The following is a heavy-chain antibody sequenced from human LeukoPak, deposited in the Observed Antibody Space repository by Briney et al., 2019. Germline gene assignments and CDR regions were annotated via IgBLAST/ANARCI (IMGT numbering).Heavy chain of an antibody. CDR3: TTLAYDVHY. J-gene: IGHJ4*02. Sequence: GGSLRLSCGASGFIFRNAHMTWVRQAPGKGLEWVGRIMSNPAGGTTEYGAAAKGRFTISRDESRNMLYLQLANARADDTAVYYCTTLAYDVHYWGRGTLVTVSS. V-gene: IGHV3-15*01. CDR2: IMSNPAGGTT. D-gene: IGHD3-3*01. CDR1: GFIFRNAH.